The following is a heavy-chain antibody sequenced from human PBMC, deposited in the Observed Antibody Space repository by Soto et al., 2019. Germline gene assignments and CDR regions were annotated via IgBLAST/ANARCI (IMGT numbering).Heavy chain of an antibody. J-gene: IGHJ6*02. D-gene: IGHD6-6*01. Sequence: SVKVSCKASGGTFSSYAISWVRQAPGQGLEWMGGIIPIFGTANYAQKFQGRVTITADKSTSTAYMELSSLRSEDTAVYYCARRKPLVGYYYYGMDVCGQGTTVTVSS. CDR1: GGTFSSYA. CDR2: IIPIFGTA. V-gene: IGHV1-69*06. CDR3: ARRKPLVGYYYYGMDV.